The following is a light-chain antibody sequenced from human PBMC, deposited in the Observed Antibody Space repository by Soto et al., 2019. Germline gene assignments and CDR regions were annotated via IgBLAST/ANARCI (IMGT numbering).Light chain of an antibody. CDR3: QQCNNWWT. CDR1: QSVTSN. CDR2: GAS. Sequence: EIVMTQSPDTLSVSPGERATLSCRASQSVTSNLAWYQQKPGQAPRLLIYGASTRATGIPARFSGSGSGTEFTLTISSLQSEDFAVYYCQQCNNWWTFCQGTKVEIK. V-gene: IGKV3D-15*01. J-gene: IGKJ1*01.